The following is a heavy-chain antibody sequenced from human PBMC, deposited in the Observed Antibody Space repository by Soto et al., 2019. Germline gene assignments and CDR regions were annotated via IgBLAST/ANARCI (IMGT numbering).Heavy chain of an antibody. V-gene: IGHV4-31*03. CDR1: GGSISSGGYY. J-gene: IGHJ5*02. CDR3: ARVTYYDILTGPYNWFDP. D-gene: IGHD3-9*01. CDR2: IYYSGST. Sequence: PSETLSLTCTVSGGSISSGGYYWSWIRQHPGKGLEWIGYIYYSGSTYYNPSLKSRVTISVDTSKNQFSLKLSSVTAADTAVYYCARVTYYDILTGPYNWFDPWGQGTLVTVSS.